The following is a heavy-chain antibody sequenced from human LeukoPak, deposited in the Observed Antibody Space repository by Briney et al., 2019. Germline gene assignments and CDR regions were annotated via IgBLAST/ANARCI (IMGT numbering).Heavy chain of an antibody. D-gene: IGHD6-19*01. Sequence: GASVKVSCKASGYTFTSYGISWVRQAPGQGLEWMGWISAYNGNTNYAQKLQGRVTMTTDTSTSTAYMELRSLRSDDTAVYYCARRPGRGMPGIAVAASDYWGQGTLVTVSS. CDR3: ARRPGRGMPGIAVAASDY. J-gene: IGHJ4*02. V-gene: IGHV1-18*01. CDR2: ISAYNGNT. CDR1: GYTFTSYG.